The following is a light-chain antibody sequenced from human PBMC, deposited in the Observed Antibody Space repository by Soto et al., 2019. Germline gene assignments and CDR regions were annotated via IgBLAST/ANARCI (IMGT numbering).Light chain of an antibody. CDR2: EVN. J-gene: IGLJ7*01. V-gene: IGLV2-8*01. CDR3: QSYDSSLSGGV. CDR1: SSDVGAYNY. Sequence: QSALTQPPSASGSPGQSVTISCTGTSSDVGAYNYVSWYQQYPGKAPKLMIYEVNKRPSGVPDRFSGSKSGKTASLTVSGLQPEDEADYYCQSYDSSLSGGVFGGGTQLTVL.